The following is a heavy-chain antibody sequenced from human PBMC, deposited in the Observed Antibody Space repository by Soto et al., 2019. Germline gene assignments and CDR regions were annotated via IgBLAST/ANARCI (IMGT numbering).Heavy chain of an antibody. J-gene: IGHJ6*03. CDR2: ISSSSSYI. CDR1: GFTFSSYS. V-gene: IGHV3-21*01. Sequence: EVQLVESGGGLVKPGGSLSLSCAASGFTFSSYSMNWVRQAPGKGLEWVSSISSSSSYIYYADSVKGRFTISRDNAKNSLYLQMNSLRAEDTAVYYCARVGHYYYYYMDVWGKGTTVTVSS. CDR3: ARVGHYYYYYMDV.